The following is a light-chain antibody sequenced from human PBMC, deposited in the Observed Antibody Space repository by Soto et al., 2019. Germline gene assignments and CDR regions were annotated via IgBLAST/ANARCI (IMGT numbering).Light chain of an antibody. CDR3: CSYAGSYNLGV. V-gene: IGLV2-11*01. CDR1: SSDVGGYDF. CDR2: DVT. Sequence: QSALTQPRSVSGSPGQSVTISCTGTSSDVGGYDFVSWYQQHPGKAPQLTIYDVTKRPSWVPDRFSGAKSGNSASLTISGLRAEDEADYYCCSYAGSYNLGVFGGGTKVTVL. J-gene: IGLJ3*02.